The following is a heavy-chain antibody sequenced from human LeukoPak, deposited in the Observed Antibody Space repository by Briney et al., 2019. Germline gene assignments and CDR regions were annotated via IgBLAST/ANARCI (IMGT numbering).Heavy chain of an antibody. CDR1: GFTFSTYA. V-gene: IGHV3-23*01. D-gene: IGHD1-1*01. Sequence: GWSLRLSCAASGFTFSTYALSCVRQAPGKGLEWVSPISGSGGSTYYADSVKGRFTICRDNSKNTLYLQMNSLRAEDTAVYYCARDKQLDWAHDYYYYMDVWGKGTTVTVSS. CDR3: ARDKQLDWAHDYYYYMDV. J-gene: IGHJ6*03. CDR2: ISGSGGST.